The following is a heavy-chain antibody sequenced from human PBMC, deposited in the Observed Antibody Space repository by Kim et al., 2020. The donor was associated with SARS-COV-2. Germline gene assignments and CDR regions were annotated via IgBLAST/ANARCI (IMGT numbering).Heavy chain of an antibody. D-gene: IGHD3-22*01. CDR3: ARLITDYYDSSGRAFDI. J-gene: IGHJ3*02. V-gene: IGHV4-59*01. Sequence: LKSRVTISVDTAKNQFSLRLSSVTAADTAVYYCARLITDYYDSSGRAFDIWGQGTMVTVSS.